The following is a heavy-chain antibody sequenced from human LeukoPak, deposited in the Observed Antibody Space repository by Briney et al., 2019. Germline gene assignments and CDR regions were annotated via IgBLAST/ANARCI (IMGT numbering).Heavy chain of an antibody. Sequence: GGSLRLSCAASGFIVSSNYMTWVRQAPGKGLEWVSIIYNSGSTYYADSVKGRFTISRDNPKNTLYLQMNSLRAEDTAVYYCAKDQRNYYYDSSGLLRARDAFDIWGQGTMVTVSS. D-gene: IGHD3-22*01. J-gene: IGHJ3*02. V-gene: IGHV3-53*01. CDR3: AKDQRNYYYDSSGLLRARDAFDI. CDR2: IYNSGST. CDR1: GFIVSSNY.